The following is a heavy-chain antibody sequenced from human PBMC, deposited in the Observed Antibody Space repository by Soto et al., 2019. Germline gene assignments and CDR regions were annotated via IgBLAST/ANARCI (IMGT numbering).Heavy chain of an antibody. Sequence: GGSLRLSCAASGFTISSRDNHAMSWVRQAPGKGPEWISTFSGTGGYTYYADSVKGRFTISRDDSKNTLFLHMNSLRAADTAVYYCARGQRALITYGPFDPWGQGTLVTVSS. D-gene: IGHD4-17*01. CDR3: ARGQRALITYGPFDP. CDR1: GFTISSRDNHA. CDR2: FSGTGGYT. V-gene: IGHV3-23*01. J-gene: IGHJ5*02.